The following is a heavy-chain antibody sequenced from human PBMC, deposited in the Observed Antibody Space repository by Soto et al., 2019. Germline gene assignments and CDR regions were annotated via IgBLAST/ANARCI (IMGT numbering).Heavy chain of an antibody. Sequence: ASVKVSCKASGYTFTGYYMHWVRQAPGQGLEWMGWINPNSGGTNYAQKFQGWVTMTRDTSISTAYMELSRLRSDDTAVYYCARDTAASRYNWNDVIHYYYGMDVWGQGTTVTVSS. CDR1: GYTFTGYY. CDR2: INPNSGGT. J-gene: IGHJ6*02. CDR3: ARDTAASRYNWNDVIHYYYGMDV. D-gene: IGHD1-1*01. V-gene: IGHV1-2*04.